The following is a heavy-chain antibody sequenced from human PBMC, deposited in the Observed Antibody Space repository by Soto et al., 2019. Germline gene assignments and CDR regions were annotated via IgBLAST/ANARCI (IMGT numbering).Heavy chain of an antibody. V-gene: IGHV1-69*01. J-gene: IGHJ6*02. D-gene: IGHD3-10*01. Sequence: QVQLLQSGAEVKKSGSSVKVSCKVSGGIFSRYAISWVRQAPGQGLEWLGGIVPIFGTTNYAQKFQGRVTITAAESTSTAYMDLTSLGSEDTAVYYCARPDEGSYYSNHHYYYALDVWGQGTTVTVSS. CDR2: IVPIFGTT. CDR1: GGIFSRYA. CDR3: ARPDEGSYYSNHHYYYALDV.